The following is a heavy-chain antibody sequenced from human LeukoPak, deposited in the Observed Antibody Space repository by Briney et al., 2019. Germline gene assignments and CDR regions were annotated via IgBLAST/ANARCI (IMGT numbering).Heavy chain of an antibody. V-gene: IGHV4-4*07. CDR2: IHTSGST. J-gene: IGHJ4*02. CDR3: ARQGDYAGFYYFDQ. CDR1: GASISSYY. D-gene: IGHD3-16*01. Sequence: SETLSLTCTVSGASISSYYRSWIRQPAGKGLEWIGRIHTSGSTNYNPSLESRVIMSVDTSKNQFSLKLSSVTAADTAVYYCARQGDYAGFYYFDQWGQGALVTVSS.